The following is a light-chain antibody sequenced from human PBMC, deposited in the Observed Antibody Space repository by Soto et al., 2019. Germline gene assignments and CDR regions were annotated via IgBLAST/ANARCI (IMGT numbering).Light chain of an antibody. CDR3: LQLNSFPIP. Sequence: IQLTQSPSSLSASVGERVTITCRASQGISSFLAWYQQKPGKAPKLLIYGAYTLQSGVPSRFSGSGSGTDFTLTIGSLQPEDFATYYCLQLNSFPIPFGPGTKVDIK. V-gene: IGKV1-9*01. CDR1: QGISSF. CDR2: GAY. J-gene: IGKJ3*01.